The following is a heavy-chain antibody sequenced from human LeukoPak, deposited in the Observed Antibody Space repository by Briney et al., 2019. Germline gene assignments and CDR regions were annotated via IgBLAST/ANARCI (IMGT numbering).Heavy chain of an antibody. Sequence: PGRSLRLSCAASGFTFNTYAMHWVRQAPGKGLEWVAVISYDGSNKYYADSVKGRFTISRDNSKNTLYLQMNSLRAEDTAVYYCARSCSSTSCYRSWDAFDIWGQGTMVTVPS. D-gene: IGHD2-2*02. CDR2: ISYDGSNK. V-gene: IGHV3-30-3*01. CDR1: GFTFNTYA. J-gene: IGHJ3*02. CDR3: ARSCSSTSCYRSWDAFDI.